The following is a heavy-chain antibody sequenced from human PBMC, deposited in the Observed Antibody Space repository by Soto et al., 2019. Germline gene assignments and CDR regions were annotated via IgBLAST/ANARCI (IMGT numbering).Heavy chain of an antibody. Sequence: TSETLSLTCAVYGGSFSDHYWSWIRQPPGKGLEWIGEINPSGSTSYNPSLKSRVSISLDTSKKQFSLNLTSVTAADTAVYYCGSITISGVPWGQGTLVTVSS. CDR3: GSITISGVP. J-gene: IGHJ5*02. CDR2: INPSGST. V-gene: IGHV4-34*01. D-gene: IGHD3-3*01. CDR1: GGSFSDHY.